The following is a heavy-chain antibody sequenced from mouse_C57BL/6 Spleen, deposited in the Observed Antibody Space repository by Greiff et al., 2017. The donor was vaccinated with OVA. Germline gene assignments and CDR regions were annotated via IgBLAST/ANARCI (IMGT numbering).Heavy chain of an antibody. D-gene: IGHD2-5*01. Sequence: EVQVVESGGGLVQPGGSLKLSCAASGFTFSDYYMYWVRQTPEKRLEWVAYISNGGGSTYYPDTVKGRFTISRDNAKNTLYLQMSRLKSEDTAMYYCASYSNAMDYWGQGTSVTVSS. V-gene: IGHV5-12*01. CDR2: ISNGGGST. CDR3: ASYSNAMDY. CDR1: GFTFSDYY. J-gene: IGHJ4*01.